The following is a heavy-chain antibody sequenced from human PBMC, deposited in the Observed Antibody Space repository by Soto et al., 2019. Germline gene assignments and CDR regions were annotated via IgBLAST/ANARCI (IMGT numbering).Heavy chain of an antibody. CDR1: GFTFSSYG. CDR2: ISGSGGST. D-gene: IGHD2-2*01. Sequence: EVQLLESGGGLVQPGGSLRLSCAASGFTFSSYGMNWVRQAPGKGLEWVSEISGSGGSTYYADSVKGRFTISRDNSKNTLYLLMTSLRAEDTAVYYCAKANQVSAARGYYYYGMDVWGQGTTVTVSS. V-gene: IGHV3-23*01. CDR3: AKANQVSAARGYYYYGMDV. J-gene: IGHJ6*02.